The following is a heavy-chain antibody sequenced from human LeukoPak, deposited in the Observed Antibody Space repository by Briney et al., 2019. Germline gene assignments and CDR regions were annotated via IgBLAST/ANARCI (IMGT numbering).Heavy chain of an antibody. D-gene: IGHD3-10*01. J-gene: IGHJ4*02. CDR2: INPNSGGT. CDR1: GYTFIAYY. Sequence: ASVKVSYKASGYTFIAYYLHWVRQAPGQGLEWMGWINPNSGGTNYAQKFKDWVTMTRDTSINTTYMELSSLKSDVTAVYYCARGTPGSYFGYWGQGTLVTVSS. V-gene: IGHV1-2*04. CDR3: ARGTPGSYFGY.